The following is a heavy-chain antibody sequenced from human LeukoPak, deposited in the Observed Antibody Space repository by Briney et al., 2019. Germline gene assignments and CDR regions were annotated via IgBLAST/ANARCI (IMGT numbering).Heavy chain of an antibody. CDR2: TYYSGSS. CDR1: SVTITNNY. V-gene: IGHV4-59*01. Sequence: SETLSLTCTVSSVTITNNYWIWIPQTPGNGLEWIGYTYYSGSSNLSPSLKSRVHRSQDTSKNQFSLKLSAVTAADTAVYYCARGDYYASGRYRKWGQGTLVSVSS. D-gene: IGHD3-10*01. CDR3: ARGDYYASGRYRK. J-gene: IGHJ4*02.